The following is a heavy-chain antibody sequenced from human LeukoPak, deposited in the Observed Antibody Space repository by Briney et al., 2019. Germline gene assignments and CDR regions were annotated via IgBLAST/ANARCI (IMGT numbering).Heavy chain of an antibody. Sequence: GASLKISCKGSGYSFTSYWISWVRQMPGKGLEWMGRIDPSDSYTNYSPSFQGHVTISADKSISTAYLQWSSLKASDTAMYYCARQAVTTVTTSPFDYWGQGTLVTVSS. V-gene: IGHV5-10-1*01. CDR2: IDPSDSYT. CDR1: GYSFTSYW. D-gene: IGHD4-17*01. J-gene: IGHJ4*02. CDR3: ARQAVTTVTTSPFDY.